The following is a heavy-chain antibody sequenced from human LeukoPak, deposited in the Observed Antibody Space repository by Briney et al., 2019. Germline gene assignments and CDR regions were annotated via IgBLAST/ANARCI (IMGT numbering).Heavy chain of an antibody. D-gene: IGHD2-15*01. V-gene: IGHV1-69*04. CDR2: IIPSLDVA. CDR3: ARDHCSPGTCLGGH. CDR1: GDTFIPYT. J-gene: IGHJ4*02. Sequence: SVKVSCKASGDTFIPYTFSWVRQAPGQGLEWIGRIIPSLDVASYAHKFQGRVTLEVTSLRSEDTAIYYCARDHCSPGTCLGGHWGQGTLVTVSS.